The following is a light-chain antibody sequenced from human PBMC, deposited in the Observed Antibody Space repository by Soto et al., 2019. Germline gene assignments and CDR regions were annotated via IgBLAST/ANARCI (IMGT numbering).Light chain of an antibody. CDR1: SSDVGAYNY. Sequence: QSALTQPASVSGSPGQSIAISCTGTSSDVGAYNYVSWYQHQPGKAPKLIIFDVSNRPSGVSTRFSGSTSGDTASLTISGLQAEYDPYYYCSSYTTSTTQLFGRGTKLTVL. V-gene: IGLV2-14*03. CDR3: SSYTTSTTQL. J-gene: IGLJ2*01. CDR2: DVS.